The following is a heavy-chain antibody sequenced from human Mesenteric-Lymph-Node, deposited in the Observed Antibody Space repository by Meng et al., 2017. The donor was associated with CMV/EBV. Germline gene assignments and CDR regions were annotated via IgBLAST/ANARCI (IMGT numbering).Heavy chain of an antibody. CDR2: IYYSGST. CDR1: SISSGGFY. Sequence: SISSGGFYWSWIRQHPGEGLECIGYIYYSGSTYYNPSLKSRVTISVDTSTDQFSLKLSSVTAADTAVYYCARGPYCSSTSCNYYFDYWGQGTLVTVSS. CDR3: ARGPYCSSTSCNYYFDY. D-gene: IGHD2-2*01. V-gene: IGHV4-31*02. J-gene: IGHJ4*02.